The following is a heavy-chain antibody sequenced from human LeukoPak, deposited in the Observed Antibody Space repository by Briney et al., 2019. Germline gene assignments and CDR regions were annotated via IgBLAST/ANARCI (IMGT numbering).Heavy chain of an antibody. V-gene: IGHV4-39*01. CDR1: GGSISSSSYY. CDR3: ARHRAVVTAILLYYFDY. CDR2: LYYSGST. D-gene: IGHD2-21*02. Sequence: PSETLSLTCTVSGGSISSSSYYWGWIRQPPGKGLEWIGSLYYSGSTYYNPSLKSRVTISVDTSKNQFSLKLSSVTAADTAVYYCARHRAVVTAILLYYFDYWGQGTLVTVSS. J-gene: IGHJ4*02.